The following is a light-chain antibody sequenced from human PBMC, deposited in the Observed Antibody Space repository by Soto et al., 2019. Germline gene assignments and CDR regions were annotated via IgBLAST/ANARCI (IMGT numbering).Light chain of an antibody. CDR1: SSDVGSHPL. CDR2: EDT. J-gene: IGLJ2*01. CDR3: CSYAGSSTL. V-gene: IGLV2-23*01. Sequence: QSALTQPASVSGSPGQSITISCAGTSSDVGSHPLVSWYQQHPGKAPKLMISEDTKRPSGVSNRFSGSKSGNMASLTISGLQAEDEADYYCCSYAGSSTLFGGGTKVTVL.